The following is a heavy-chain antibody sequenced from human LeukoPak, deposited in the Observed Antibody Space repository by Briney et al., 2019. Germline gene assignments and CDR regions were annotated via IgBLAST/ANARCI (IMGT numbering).Heavy chain of an antibody. CDR2: ISWNSGSI. CDR1: GFTFGDYA. V-gene: IGHV3-9*01. J-gene: IGHJ6*02. CDR3: AGDYYYYGMDV. Sequence: GGSLRLSCAASGFTFGDYAIHWVRQAPGKGLEWVSGISWNSGSIGYADSVKGRFTISRDNAKNSLYLQMNSLRAEDTALYYCAGDYYYYGMDVWGQGTTVTVSS.